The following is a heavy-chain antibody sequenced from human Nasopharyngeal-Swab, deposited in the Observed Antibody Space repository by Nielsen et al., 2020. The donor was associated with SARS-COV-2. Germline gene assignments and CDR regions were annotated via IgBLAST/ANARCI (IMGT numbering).Heavy chain of an antibody. D-gene: IGHD3-16*01. CDR1: GYTFTSYG. CDR2: ISAYNGNT. Sequence: ASVKVSCKASGYTFTSYGISWVRQAPGQGLEWMGWISAYNGNTNYAQKFQGRVTITADESTSTAYMELSSLRSEDTAVYYCARDTGGPLSPSDAFDIWGQGTMVTVSS. CDR3: ARDTGGPLSPSDAFDI. V-gene: IGHV1-18*01. J-gene: IGHJ3*02.